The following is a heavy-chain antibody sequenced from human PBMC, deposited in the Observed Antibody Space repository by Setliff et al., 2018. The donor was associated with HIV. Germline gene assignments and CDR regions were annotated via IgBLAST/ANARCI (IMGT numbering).Heavy chain of an antibody. Sequence: GGSLRLSCAASGFTFSGYWMHWVRQAPGKGLEWVSYISSTSSTIYYADSVKGRFTISRDNAKNSLYLQMNSLRAEDTAVYYCARGARGPYYYYYMDVWGKGTTVTVSS. D-gene: IGHD3-16*01. J-gene: IGHJ6*03. CDR1: GFTFSGYW. CDR2: ISSTSSTI. V-gene: IGHV3-48*01. CDR3: ARGARGPYYYYYMDV.